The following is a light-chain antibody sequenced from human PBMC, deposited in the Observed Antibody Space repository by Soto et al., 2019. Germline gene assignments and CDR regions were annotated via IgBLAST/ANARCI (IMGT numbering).Light chain of an antibody. V-gene: IGLV1-40*01. J-gene: IGLJ2*01. CDR3: QSYDSSLSGFGSVV. Sequence: QSVLTQPPSVSGAPGQRVTISCTGSSSNIGAGYDVHWYQQLPGTAPKLLIYGNSNRPSGVPDRFSGSKSGTSASLAITGLQAEDEADYYCQSYDSSLSGFGSVVFGGGTKLTVL. CDR1: SSNIGAGYD. CDR2: GNS.